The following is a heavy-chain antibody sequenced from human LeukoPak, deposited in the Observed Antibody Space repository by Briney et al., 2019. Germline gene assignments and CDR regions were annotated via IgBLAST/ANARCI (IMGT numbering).Heavy chain of an antibody. D-gene: IGHD6-13*01. V-gene: IGHV3-30-3*01. J-gene: IGHJ4*02. Sequence: GGSLRLSCAASGFTFSSYAMHWVRQAPGKGLEWVAVISYDGGNKYYADSVKGRFTISRDNSKNTLYLQMNSLRAEDTAVYYCARASSSWSTFDYWGQGTLVTVSS. CDR2: ISYDGGNK. CDR3: ARASSSWSTFDY. CDR1: GFTFSSYA.